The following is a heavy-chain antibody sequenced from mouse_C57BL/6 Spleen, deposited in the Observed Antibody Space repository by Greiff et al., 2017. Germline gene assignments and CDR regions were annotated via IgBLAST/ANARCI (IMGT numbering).Heavy chain of an antibody. J-gene: IGHJ1*03. D-gene: IGHD1-1*02. CDR2: ISYDGSN. CDR1: GYSITSGYY. Sequence: EVQLVESGPGLVKPSQSLSLTCSVTGYSITSGYYWNWIRQFPGNKLEWMGYISYDGSNNYNPSLKTRISIHRDTSKNQIFLKLNSVTTEDTATYYCARDPLWGYFDGWGTGTTVTVSS. CDR3: ARDPLWGYFDG. V-gene: IGHV3-6*01.